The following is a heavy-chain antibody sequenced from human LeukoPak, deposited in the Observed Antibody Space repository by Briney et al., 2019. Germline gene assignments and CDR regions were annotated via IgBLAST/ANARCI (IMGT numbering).Heavy chain of an antibody. D-gene: IGHD5-24*01. CDR2: IYYSGST. J-gene: IGHJ6*03. V-gene: IGHV4-39*07. CDR3: ARAGSDGYNYLNYYYYYYMDV. Sequence: SETLSLTCTVSGGSISSSSYYWGWIRRPPGKGLEWIGSIYYSGSTNYNPSLKSRVTISVDTSKNQFSRKRSSVTAADTAVYYCARAGSDGYNYLNYYYYYYMDVWGKGTTVTVSS. CDR1: GGSISSSSYY.